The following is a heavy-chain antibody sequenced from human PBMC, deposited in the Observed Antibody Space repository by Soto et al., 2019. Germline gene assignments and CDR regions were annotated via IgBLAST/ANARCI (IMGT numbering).Heavy chain of an antibody. D-gene: IGHD3-10*01. CDR1: GGSISSGGYS. J-gene: IGHJ5*02. Sequence: SETLSLTCAVSGGSISSGGYSWSWIRQPPGKGLEWIGYIYHSGSTYYNTSLKSRDTISVDRSKNQLSLKLSSVTAADTAVYYCARVPGPWGQGTLVTVSS. CDR3: ARVPGP. V-gene: IGHV4-30-2*01. CDR2: IYHSGST.